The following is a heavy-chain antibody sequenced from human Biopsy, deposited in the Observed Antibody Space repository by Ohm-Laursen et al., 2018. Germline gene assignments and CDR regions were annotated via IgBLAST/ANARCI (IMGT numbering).Heavy chain of an antibody. D-gene: IGHD4-11*01. CDR3: ARGGVFAYSTFDY. V-gene: IGHV3-74*01. J-gene: IGHJ4*02. CDR1: GFTFSNYY. Sequence: SLRLSCSASGFTFSNYYMHWVRQAPGKGLLWVSRIKRDGTTTDYAESVKGRFTISRDNAKNTLYLQMNSLRAEGTAVYYCARGGVFAYSTFDYWGQGALVTVSS. CDR2: IKRDGTTT.